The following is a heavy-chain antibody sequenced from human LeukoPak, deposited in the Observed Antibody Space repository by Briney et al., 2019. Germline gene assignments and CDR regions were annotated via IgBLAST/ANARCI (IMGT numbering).Heavy chain of an antibody. CDR1: GGSIGTYY. Sequence: SETLSLTCTVSGGSIGTYYWGWIRQSPGKGLEWIGYIYVTGSTRYNPYLQSRVTISVDTSRNQFFLKMSSVTAADTAVYYCARHIGGGIEDMDVWGKGTKVTVSS. D-gene: IGHD3-16*02. V-gene: IGHV4-59*08. CDR2: IYVTGST. J-gene: IGHJ6*03. CDR3: ARHIGGGIEDMDV.